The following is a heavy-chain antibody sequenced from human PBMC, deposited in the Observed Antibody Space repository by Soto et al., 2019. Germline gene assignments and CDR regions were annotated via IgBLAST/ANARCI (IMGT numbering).Heavy chain of an antibody. CDR3: ARGGGGGLFEH. Sequence: PGGSLRLSCATSGFPFSDYYMSWIRQAPGKGLEWLSHISPKSTYRNYADSVKGRFTISRDNTKSSLFLQMNSLGVEDTAVYYCARGGGGGLFEHWGQGVLVTRLL. V-gene: IGHV3-11*06. J-gene: IGHJ4*02. D-gene: IGHD2-21*01. CDR1: GFPFSDYY. CDR2: ISPKSTYR.